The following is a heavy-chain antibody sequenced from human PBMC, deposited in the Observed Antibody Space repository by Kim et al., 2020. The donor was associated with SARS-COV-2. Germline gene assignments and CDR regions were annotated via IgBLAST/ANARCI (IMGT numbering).Heavy chain of an antibody. V-gene: IGHV3-33*01. D-gene: IGHD6-19*01. CDR2: IWYDGSNK. Sequence: GGSLRLSCAASGFTFSSYGMHWVRQAPGKGLEWVAVIWYDGSNKYYADSVKGRFTISRDNSKNTLYLQMNSLRAEDTSVYYCARGAGGSGCFNYWGQGTLVTVSS. CDR1: GFTFSSYG. CDR3: ARGAGGSGCFNY. J-gene: IGHJ4*02.